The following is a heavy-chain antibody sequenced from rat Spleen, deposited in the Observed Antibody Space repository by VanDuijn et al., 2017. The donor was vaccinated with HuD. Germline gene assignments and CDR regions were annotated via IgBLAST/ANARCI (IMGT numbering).Heavy chain of an antibody. CDR2: IWRDGST. Sequence: QVQLKESGPGLVQPSQTLSLTCTVSGFSLSSYGVIWVRQPPGKGLEWMGVIWRDGSTDYNSGLKSRLSITRDISESQVFLKMNSLQTEDTATYYCARESGGYSYWGQGVMVTVSS. CDR3: ARESGGYSY. CDR1: GFSLSSYG. J-gene: IGHJ2*01. D-gene: IGHD1-11*01. V-gene: IGHV2-13*01.